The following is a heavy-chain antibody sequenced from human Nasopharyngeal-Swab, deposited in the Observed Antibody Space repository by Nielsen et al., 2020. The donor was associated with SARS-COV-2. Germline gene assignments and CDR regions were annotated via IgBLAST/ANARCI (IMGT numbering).Heavy chain of an antibody. CDR2: IDPRDSYT. CDR1: GYSFTSYW. Sequence: GESLKISCKGSGYSFTSYWISWVRQMPGKGLEWMGRIDPRDSYTNYSPSFQGHVTISSDNAISTAYLQWSSLKASDTAMYYCARMSVYDSSGYYPTYFDYWGQGTLVTVSS. J-gene: IGHJ4*02. V-gene: IGHV5-10-1*01. CDR3: ARMSVYDSSGYYPTYFDY. D-gene: IGHD3-22*01.